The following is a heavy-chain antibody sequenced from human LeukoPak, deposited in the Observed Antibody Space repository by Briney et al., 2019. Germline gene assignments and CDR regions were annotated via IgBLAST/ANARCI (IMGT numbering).Heavy chain of an antibody. CDR1: GFTFSSYV. CDR3: ARETLDSYNFIDF. V-gene: IGHV3-33*01. D-gene: IGHD5-24*01. J-gene: IGHJ4*02. CDR2: IWSDGGRK. Sequence: PGGSLRLSCAASGFTFSSYVIHWVRQAPGKGLEWVAVIWSDGGRKNQADSVKGRFTISRDNSKNTLYLQMDSLRTDDTAVYYCARETLDSYNFIDFWGQGILVTVSS.